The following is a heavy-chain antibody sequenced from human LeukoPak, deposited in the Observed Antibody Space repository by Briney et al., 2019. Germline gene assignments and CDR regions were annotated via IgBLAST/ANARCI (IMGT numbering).Heavy chain of an antibody. V-gene: IGHV4-38-2*02. CDR1: GYSISSGYY. D-gene: IGHD6-6*01. CDR2: TYHSGST. J-gene: IGHJ4*02. Sequence: PSETLSLTCAVSGYSISSGYYWGWIRQPPGKGLEWIGSTYHSGSTYYNPSLKSRVTISVDTSKNQFSLKLSSVTAADTAVYYCARDEPGSSSPFDYWGQGTLVTVSS. CDR3: ARDEPGSSSPFDY.